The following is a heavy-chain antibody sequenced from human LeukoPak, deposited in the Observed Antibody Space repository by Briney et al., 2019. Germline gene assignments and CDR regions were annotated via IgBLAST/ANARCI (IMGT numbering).Heavy chain of an antibody. CDR2: ISGSGGST. D-gene: IGHD3-22*01. Sequence: GGSLRLSCAASGFTFSSYAMSWVRQAPGKGLEWVSAISGSGGSTYYADSVKGRFTISRDNSKNTLYLQMNSLRAEDTAVYYCARGGPYDSSGYHDYWGQGTLVTVSS. CDR1: GFTFSSYA. J-gene: IGHJ4*02. V-gene: IGHV3-23*01. CDR3: ARGGPYDSSGYHDY.